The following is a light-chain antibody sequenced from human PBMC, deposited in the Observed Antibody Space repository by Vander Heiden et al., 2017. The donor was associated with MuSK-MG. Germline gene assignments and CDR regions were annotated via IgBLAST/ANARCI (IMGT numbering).Light chain of an antibody. CDR3: QQYNNWPLYT. V-gene: IGKV3-15*01. Sequence: ELVMTQSPATLSVSPGETATLSCRASQSVSRNLAWYQQKPGQAPRLLIYGASTRATGIPARFSGSGSGTEFTLTISSLQSEDFAVYYCQQYNNWPLYTFGQGTKLEIK. CDR1: QSVSRN. J-gene: IGKJ2*01. CDR2: GAS.